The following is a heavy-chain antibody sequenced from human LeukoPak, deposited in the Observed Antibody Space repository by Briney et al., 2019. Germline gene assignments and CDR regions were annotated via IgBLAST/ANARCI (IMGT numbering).Heavy chain of an antibody. CDR3: ARARIAAAATPYFDY. J-gene: IGHJ4*02. CDR1: GFTFHDSA. CDR2: ISWNSATR. D-gene: IGHD6-13*01. V-gene: IGHV3-9*01. Sequence: AGGSLRLSCATSGFTFHDSAMHWVRQAPGKGLEWVSGISWNSATRAYADSVKGRFTISRDNSKNTLYLQMNSLRAEDTAVYYCARARIAAAATPYFDYWGQGTLVTVSS.